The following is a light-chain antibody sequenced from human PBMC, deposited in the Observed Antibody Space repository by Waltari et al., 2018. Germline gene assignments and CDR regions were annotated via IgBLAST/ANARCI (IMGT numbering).Light chain of an antibody. CDR3: QQRANWPLT. CDR1: QSVSSY. V-gene: IGKV3-11*01. Sequence: ELVLTQSPATLSLSPGERATLSCRASQSVSSYLGWYQQKPGQAPRLLIYDASNRATGIPARFSGSGSGTDFTLTISSLEFEDFAVYYCQQRANWPLTFGGGTKVEIK. J-gene: IGKJ4*01. CDR2: DAS.